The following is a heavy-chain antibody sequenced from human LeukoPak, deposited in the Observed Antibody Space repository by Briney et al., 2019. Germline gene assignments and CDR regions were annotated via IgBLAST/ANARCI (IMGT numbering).Heavy chain of an antibody. J-gene: IGHJ5*02. CDR2: IYYSGST. V-gene: IGHV4-39*07. Sequence: SETLSLTCTVSGGSISSSSYYWGWIRQPPGKGLEWIGSIYYSGSTNYNPSLKSRVTISVDTSKNQFSLKLSSVTAADTAVYYCARGIVGVAYWFDPWGQGTLVTVSS. CDR1: GGSISSSSYY. D-gene: IGHD1-26*01. CDR3: ARGIVGVAYWFDP.